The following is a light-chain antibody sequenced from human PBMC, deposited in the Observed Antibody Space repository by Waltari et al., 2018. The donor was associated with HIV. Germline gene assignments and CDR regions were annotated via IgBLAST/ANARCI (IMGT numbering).Light chain of an antibody. Sequence: QSVLTQPPSASETPGQRVTISCSGSISNIGTNFVYWYQQLPGTAPKVLIYRNSQRASASLAISGLRSEDEADYYCEAWDDRLGGPVFGGGTRLTVL. CDR2: RNS. CDR3: EAWDDRLGGPV. J-gene: IGLJ2*01. V-gene: IGLV1-47*01. CDR1: ISNIGTNF.